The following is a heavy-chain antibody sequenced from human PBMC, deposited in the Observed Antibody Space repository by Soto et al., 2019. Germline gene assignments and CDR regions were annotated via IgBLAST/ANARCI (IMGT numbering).Heavy chain of an antibody. CDR1: GYSFTTYW. J-gene: IGHJ6*02. D-gene: IGHD6-19*01. CDR2: INPGIINPTDSDI. V-gene: IGHV5-51*01. Sequence: PGESLKISCETSGYSFTTYWLAWVRQRPGKGLEWMGIINPGIINPTDSDIRYSPSFQGRVTISADRSINTAYLQWSSLEASDTAIYYRARHEQFYYQFYGMDVWGQGTTVTVSS. CDR3: ARHEQFYYQFYGMDV.